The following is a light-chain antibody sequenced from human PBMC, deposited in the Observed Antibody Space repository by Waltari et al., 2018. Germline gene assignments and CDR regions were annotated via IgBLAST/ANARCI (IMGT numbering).Light chain of an antibody. J-gene: IGLJ2*01. CDR2: DVS. CDR1: DSDIGAYNY. Sequence: QSALAQPASVSGSPGQSITIYCTGTDSDIGAYNYVSWYQQHPGIAPKLLLYDVSDRPSGVSDRFSGSKSGKTASLTISGLQPEDAADYYCSSYTRRNTVIFGGGTKLTVV. CDR3: SSYTRRNTVI. V-gene: IGLV2-14*03.